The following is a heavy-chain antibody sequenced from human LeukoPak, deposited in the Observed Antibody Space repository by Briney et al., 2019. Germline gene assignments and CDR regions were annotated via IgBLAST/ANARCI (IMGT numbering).Heavy chain of an antibody. Sequence: PSETLSLTCIVSGGSINNYYWNWIRQTPGKGLEYLGYIYYSGSTKYNPSLTSRVTMSLDTSQSPFSLKLTSVTAAHTDLCFYVRATLYGNTGFHLDPWGQGTLVTVSS. V-gene: IGHV4-59*13. J-gene: IGHJ5*02. CDR3: VRATLYGNTGFHLDP. CDR2: IYYSGST. CDR1: GGSINNYY. D-gene: IGHD2/OR15-2a*01.